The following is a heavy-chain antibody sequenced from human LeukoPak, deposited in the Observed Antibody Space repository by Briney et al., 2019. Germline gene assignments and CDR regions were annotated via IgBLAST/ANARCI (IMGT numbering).Heavy chain of an antibody. Sequence: SETLSLTCTVSGGSISSYYWSWIRQPPGKGLEWIGYISYSGSTNYNPSLKSRVTISVDTSRNQFSLKLSSVTAADTAVYYCARASHGSNSEFDYWGLGTLVTVSS. CDR1: GGSISSYY. J-gene: IGHJ4*02. V-gene: IGHV4-59*01. CDR3: ARASHGSNSEFDY. D-gene: IGHD4-23*01. CDR2: ISYSGST.